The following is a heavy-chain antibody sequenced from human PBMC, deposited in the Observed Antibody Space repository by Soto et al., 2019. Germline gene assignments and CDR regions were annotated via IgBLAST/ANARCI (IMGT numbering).Heavy chain of an antibody. CDR3: ARDGIAARPIAWFDP. V-gene: IGHV1-69*12. CDR1: GGTFSSYA. J-gene: IGHJ5*02. Sequence: QVQLVQSGAEVKKPGSSVKVSCKASGGTFSSYAIRWVRQAPGQGLEWMGGITPIFGAADYAQKFQGRVTNTADESTSTAYMELSSLRSEDKAVYYCARDGIAARPIAWFDPWGQGTLVTVSS. D-gene: IGHD6-6*01. CDR2: ITPIFGAA.